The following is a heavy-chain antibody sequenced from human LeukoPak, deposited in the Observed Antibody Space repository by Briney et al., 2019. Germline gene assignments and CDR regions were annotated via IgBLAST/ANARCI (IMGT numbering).Heavy chain of an antibody. CDR3: ARDLGSDGFNLRNWFDP. V-gene: IGHV4-31*03. CDR2: ISYTGSR. Sequence: SETLSLTCTVSGGSINSGGYYWSWIRQHPGKVLEWIGYISYTGSRYYNPSLKSRVTISIDTSKNQFSLNLTSVTAADTAVYYCARDLGSDGFNLRNWFDPWGQGTLVTVSS. J-gene: IGHJ5*02. D-gene: IGHD5-24*01. CDR1: GGSINSGGYY.